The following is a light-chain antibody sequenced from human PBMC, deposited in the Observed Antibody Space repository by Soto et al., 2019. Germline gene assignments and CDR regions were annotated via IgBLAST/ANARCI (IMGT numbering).Light chain of an antibody. CDR1: QSISSW. Sequence: DIQMTQSPATRSASVGDRVTITCRPSQSISSWLAWDQKKPGKAPKLLIYAASGLQTGVPSRFSGSGSGTDFTLSISSLQREDFATYYCQQSYITPPGTFGQGTKVDIK. J-gene: IGKJ1*01. V-gene: IGKV1-39*01. CDR2: AAS. CDR3: QQSYITPPGT.